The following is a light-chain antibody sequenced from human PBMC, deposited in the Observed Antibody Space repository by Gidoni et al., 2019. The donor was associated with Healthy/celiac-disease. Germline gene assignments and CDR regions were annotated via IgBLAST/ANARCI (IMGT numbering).Light chain of an antibody. CDR2: DAS. J-gene: IGKJ2*01. V-gene: IGKV1-33*01. Sequence: DIQMTQSPSSLSASVGDRVTITCQASQDISNYLNWYQKKPGKAPKLLIYDASNLETGVPSRFSGSGSGTDFTFTISSLQPEDIATYYCQQYDNLSYTFXQXTKLEIK. CDR1: QDISNY. CDR3: QQYDNLSYT.